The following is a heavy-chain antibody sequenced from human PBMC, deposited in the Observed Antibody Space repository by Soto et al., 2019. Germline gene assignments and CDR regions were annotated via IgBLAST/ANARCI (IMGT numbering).Heavy chain of an antibody. CDR1: GASISSLDW. CDR2: IYHTGAS. CDR3: ARRNYYDSTGYYPY. J-gene: IGHJ4*02. Sequence: QVQLQESGPGLVKPSGTLSLTCAVSGASISSLDWWSWVRQPPGKGLEWIGEIYHTGASNYNASLKTRVTISVDKYKNQFSLKLSSVTAADTAVYYCARRNYYDSTGYYPYWGQGILVTVSS. D-gene: IGHD3-22*01. V-gene: IGHV4-4*02.